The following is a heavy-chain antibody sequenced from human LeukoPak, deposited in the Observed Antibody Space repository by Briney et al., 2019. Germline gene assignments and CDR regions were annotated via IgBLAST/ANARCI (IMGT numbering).Heavy chain of an antibody. J-gene: IGHJ4*02. D-gene: IGHD6-13*01. CDR1: GFTFSNYW. CDR3: ASASSHRIAAGGDY. V-gene: IGHV3-74*01. Sequence: GGSLRLSCAASGFTFSNYWMHWVRQAPGKGLVWVSRINSDGSSRNYADSVKGRFTISRDNAKNTLYLQTNSLRAEDTAVYYCASASSHRIAAGGDYWGQGTLVTVSS. CDR2: INSDGSSR.